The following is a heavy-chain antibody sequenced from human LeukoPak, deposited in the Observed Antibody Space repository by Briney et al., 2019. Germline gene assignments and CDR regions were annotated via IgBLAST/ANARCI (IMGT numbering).Heavy chain of an antibody. V-gene: IGHV3-23*01. CDR3: AKEREAYCSGGSCYGSDKLFPADY. CDR1: GFTFSSYG. CDR2: ISGTGGST. J-gene: IGHJ4*02. Sequence: PGGSLRLSCAASGFTFSSYGMTCVGQAPRKGLEWGSSISGTGGSTFCADSVKGRFIISRDNSKNTLYLQMNSLRAEDTAIYYCAKEREAYCSGGSCYGSDKLFPADYWGQGTLVTVSS. D-gene: IGHD2-15*01.